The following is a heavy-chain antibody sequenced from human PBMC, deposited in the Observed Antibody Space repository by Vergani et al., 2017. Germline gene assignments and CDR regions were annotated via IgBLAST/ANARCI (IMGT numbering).Heavy chain of an antibody. Sequence: QVQLQESGPGLVKPSETLSLTCTVSGGSISSYYWSWIRQPAGKGLEWIGRIYMNGNTNYNPSLKSRVAVSVDTSKNQFSLKLTSVTAADTAIYYCARMTHCSGTTCPGAFDLWGQWTMVTVSA. CDR2: IYMNGNT. V-gene: IGHV4-4*07. CDR1: GGSISSYY. CDR3: ARMTHCSGTTCPGAFDL. D-gene: IGHD2-2*01. J-gene: IGHJ3*01.